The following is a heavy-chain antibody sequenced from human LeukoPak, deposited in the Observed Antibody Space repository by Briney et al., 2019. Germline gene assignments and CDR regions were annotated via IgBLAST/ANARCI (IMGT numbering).Heavy chain of an antibody. CDR1: DFTFSSFS. D-gene: IGHD1-26*01. J-gene: IGHJ4*02. V-gene: IGHV3-48*02. CDR2: ITSSSSTI. Sequence: PGGSLRLSCAASDFTFSSFSMNWVRQAPGKGLEWISFITSSSSTIYYADSVKGRFTVSRDNAKNSLYLQMNNLRDEDTAVYYCARNPAGIGDYWGQGTLVTVSS. CDR3: ARNPAGIGDY.